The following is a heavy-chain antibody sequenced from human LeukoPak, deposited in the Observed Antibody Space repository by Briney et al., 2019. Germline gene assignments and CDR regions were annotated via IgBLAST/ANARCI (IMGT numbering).Heavy chain of an antibody. Sequence: GGSLRLSCEGFGLTFSRDWMNWVRQAPGKGLEWVSVIYSGGSTHYADSEKGRFTISRDNSKNTLYLQMNSLRAEDTAVYYCARTMVGTKSVVVPAPGAFDIWGQGTMVTVSS. V-gene: IGHV3-66*01. D-gene: IGHD2-2*01. CDR2: IYSGGST. J-gene: IGHJ3*02. CDR3: ARTMVGTKSVVVPAPGAFDI. CDR1: GLTFSRDW.